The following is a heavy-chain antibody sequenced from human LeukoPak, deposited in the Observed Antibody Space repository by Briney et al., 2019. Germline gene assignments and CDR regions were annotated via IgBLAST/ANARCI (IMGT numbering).Heavy chain of an antibody. D-gene: IGHD5-12*01. CDR1: GYTFTSYG. V-gene: IGHV1-18*01. CDR2: ISAYNAYT. CDR3: ARPTVARRRDWFDP. J-gene: IGHJ5*02. Sequence: ASVKVSCKASGYTFTSYGISWVRQAPGQGLEWVGWISAYNAYTNYTQKLQGRVTMTTDTSTSTAYMELRSLRSDDTAVYYCARPTVARRRDWFDPWGQGTLVTVSS.